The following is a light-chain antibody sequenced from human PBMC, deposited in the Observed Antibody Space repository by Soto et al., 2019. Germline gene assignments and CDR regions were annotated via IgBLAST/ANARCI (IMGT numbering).Light chain of an antibody. Sequence: EIMITQAPATLQVSRGVRVTLCCRARQSVSNNLAWYQQKHCQAHRLLIYYAFTRATSIPPRFSGRGSGTDFTLNLSSRQSEDFALYYCQRYNDWPPIPIGQGKRLE. V-gene: IGKV3-15*01. CDR1: QSVSNN. CDR2: YAF. CDR3: QRYNDWPPIP. J-gene: IGKJ5*01.